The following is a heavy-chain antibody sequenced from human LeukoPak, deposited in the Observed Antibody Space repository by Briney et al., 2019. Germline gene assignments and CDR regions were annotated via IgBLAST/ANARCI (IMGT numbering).Heavy chain of an antibody. CDR3: ARDLPDLTYSYDSSGLDY. J-gene: IGHJ4*02. V-gene: IGHV1-46*01. CDR1: GYTFTSYY. CDR2: INPSGGST. D-gene: IGHD3-22*01. Sequence: GASVKVSCKASGYTFTSYYMHWVRQAPGQGLEWMGIINPSGGSTSYAQKLQGRVTMTTDTSTSTAYMELRRLRSDDTAVHYCARDLPDLTYSYDSSGLDYWGQGTLVTVSS.